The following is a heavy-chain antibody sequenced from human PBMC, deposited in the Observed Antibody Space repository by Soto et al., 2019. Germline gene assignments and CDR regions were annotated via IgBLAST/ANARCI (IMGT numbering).Heavy chain of an antibody. CDR1: GGSFSVYY. V-gene: IGHV4-34*01. Sequence: SETLSLTFAVYGGSFSVYYWSWIRQPPGKGLEWIGEINHSGSTNYNPSLKSRVTISVDTSKNQFSLKLSSVTAADTAVYYCARRPRGVVLAARIHYYYYGIDVWGQGTPVAVSS. D-gene: IGHD2-2*01. J-gene: IGHJ6*02. CDR3: ARRPRGVVLAARIHYYYYGIDV. CDR2: INHSGST.